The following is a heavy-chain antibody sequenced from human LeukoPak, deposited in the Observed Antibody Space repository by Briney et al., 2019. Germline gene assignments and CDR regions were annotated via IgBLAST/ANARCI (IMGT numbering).Heavy chain of an antibody. V-gene: IGHV5-51*01. Sequence: GESPQISGQGSGSNFTSDWIGRGRQMPGKGVEWRGIIYPGESDTRYSPSFQGQVTISADKSISTASLQWSSLKPSDTAMYYCAITYYYDSSGYSHYYSYMDVWGKGTTVTVSS. CDR1: GSNFTSDW. D-gene: IGHD3-22*01. J-gene: IGHJ6*03. CDR2: IYPGESDT. CDR3: AITYYYDSSGYSHYYSYMDV.